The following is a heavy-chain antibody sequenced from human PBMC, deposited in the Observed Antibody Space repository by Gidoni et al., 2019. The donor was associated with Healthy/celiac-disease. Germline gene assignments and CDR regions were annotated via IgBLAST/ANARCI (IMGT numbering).Heavy chain of an antibody. CDR1: GFTFSRYA. V-gene: IGHV3-23*01. D-gene: IGHD3-10*01. J-gene: IGHJ4*02. CDR2: ISGSGGST. CDR3: ANQNWPRAPIDY. Sequence: EVQLLESGGGLVQPGGSLRLSCAASGFTFSRYALSWVRQAPGKGLEWVSAISGSGGSTYYADSVKGRFTISRDNSKNTLYLQMNSLRAEDTAVYYCANQNWPRAPIDYWGQGTLVTVSS.